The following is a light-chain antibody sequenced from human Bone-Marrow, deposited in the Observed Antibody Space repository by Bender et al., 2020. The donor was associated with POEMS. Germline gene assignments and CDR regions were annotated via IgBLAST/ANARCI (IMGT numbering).Light chain of an antibody. CDR3: CSSTTDNTYV. Sequence: QSALTQPASVSGSPGQTITISCTGTSSDVGAYYYVSWYQQHPGKVPKLMIFEVNKRPSWVSNRFSGSQSGNTATLTISGLQAEDEADYYCCSSTTDNTYVFGSGTKVAVL. J-gene: IGLJ1*01. V-gene: IGLV2-14*01. CDR1: SSDVGAYYY. CDR2: EVN.